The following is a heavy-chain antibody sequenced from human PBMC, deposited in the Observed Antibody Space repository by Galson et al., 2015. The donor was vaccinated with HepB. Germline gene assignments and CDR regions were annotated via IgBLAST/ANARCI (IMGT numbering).Heavy chain of an antibody. CDR3: ARDLGHIDY. V-gene: IGHV3-11*01. J-gene: IGHJ4*02. Sequence: SLRLSCAVSGFTFSDSYMTWIRQAPGKGLEYISYIGNSAGTIYYADSVRGRFTISRDNAKNSLYLQMNSLRAEDTAVYYCARDLGHIDYWGQGTLVTVSS. CDR1: GFTFSDSY. CDR2: IGNSAGTI.